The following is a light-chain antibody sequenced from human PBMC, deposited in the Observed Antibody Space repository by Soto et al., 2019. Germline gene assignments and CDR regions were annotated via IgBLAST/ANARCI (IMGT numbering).Light chain of an antibody. V-gene: IGKV3-20*01. Sequence: EIVLTQSPGTLSLSPGERATLSCRASQSVSSSYLAWYQQKPGQAPRLLIYGASSRPTGIPDRFSGSGSGTDFTLTISSLEPEDFAVYYCQQYGSSPLTFGQGTRLEIK. CDR1: QSVSSSY. CDR3: QQYGSSPLT. J-gene: IGKJ5*01. CDR2: GAS.